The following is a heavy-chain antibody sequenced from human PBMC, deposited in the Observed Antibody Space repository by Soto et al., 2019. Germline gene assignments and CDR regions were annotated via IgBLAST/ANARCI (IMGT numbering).Heavy chain of an antibody. Sequence: QVQLVESGGGVVQPGRSLRLSCAASGFTFSSYGMHWVRQAPGKGLEWVAVISYDGSNKYYADSVKGRFTISRDNSKNTLYLQMNSLRAEDTAVYYCAKDSSYGSPPFVYWGQGTLVTVSS. CDR2: ISYDGSNK. J-gene: IGHJ4*02. CDR1: GFTFSSYG. D-gene: IGHD5-18*01. V-gene: IGHV3-30*18. CDR3: AKDSSYGSPPFVY.